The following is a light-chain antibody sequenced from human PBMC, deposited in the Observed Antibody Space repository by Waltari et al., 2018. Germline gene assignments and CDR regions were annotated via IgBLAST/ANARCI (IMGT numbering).Light chain of an antibody. CDR1: QSVLYSSNNKTY. CDR3: QQNYSTPWA. Sequence: DIVMTQSPDSLAVSLGERATLNCKSCQSVLYSSNNKTYLTWYQQKPGQPPKLLIYWASTRESGVPYRFSGSGSGTDFTLTISSLQAEDLAIYYCQQNYSTPWAFGRGTKVEIK. CDR2: WAS. J-gene: IGKJ1*01. V-gene: IGKV4-1*01.